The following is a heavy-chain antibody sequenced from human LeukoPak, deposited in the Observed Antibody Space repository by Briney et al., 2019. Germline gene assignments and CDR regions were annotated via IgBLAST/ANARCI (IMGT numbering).Heavy chain of an antibody. V-gene: IGHV3-21*01. J-gene: IGHJ3*02. D-gene: IGHD3-3*01. Sequence: AGGSLRLSCAASGFTFSSYSMNWVRQAPGKGLEWVSSISSSSSYIYYADSVKGRFTISRDNAKNSLYPQMNSLRAEDTAVYYCARVMNDFWSGYGIWGQGTMVTVSS. CDR1: GFTFSSYS. CDR3: ARVMNDFWSGYGI. CDR2: ISSSSSYI.